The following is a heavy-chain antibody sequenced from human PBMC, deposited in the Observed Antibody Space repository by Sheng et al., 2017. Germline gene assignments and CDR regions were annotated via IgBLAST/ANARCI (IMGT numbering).Heavy chain of an antibody. V-gene: IGHV1-8*01. J-gene: IGHJ6*02. CDR2: MNPNSGNT. Sequence: QVQLVQSGAEVKKPGASVKVSCKASGYTFTSYDINWVRQATGQGLEWMGWMNPNSGNTGYAQKFQGRVTMTRNTSISTAYMELSSLRSEDTAVYYCAIYGDYSAYYYYYGMDVWGQGTTVTVS. CDR3: AIYGDYSAYYYYYGMDV. CDR1: GYTFTSYD. D-gene: IGHD4-17*01.